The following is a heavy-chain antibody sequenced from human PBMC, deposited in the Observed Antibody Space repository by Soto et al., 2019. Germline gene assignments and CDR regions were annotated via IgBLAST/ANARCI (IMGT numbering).Heavy chain of an antibody. CDR3: ARGSYYDSSGYYLGLADAFDI. J-gene: IGHJ3*02. D-gene: IGHD3-22*01. CDR2: IIPIFGTA. V-gene: IGHV1-69*13. CDR1: GGTFSSYA. Sequence: ASVKVSCKASGGTFSSYAISWVRQAPGQGLEWMGGIIPIFGTANYAQKFQGRVTITAGESTSTAYMELSSLRSEDTAVYYCARGSYYDSSGYYLGLADAFDIWG.